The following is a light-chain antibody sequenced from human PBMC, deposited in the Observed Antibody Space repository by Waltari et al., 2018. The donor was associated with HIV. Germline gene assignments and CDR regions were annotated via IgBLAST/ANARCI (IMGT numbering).Light chain of an antibody. CDR2: RDN. V-gene: IGLV3-9*01. CDR3: QVWHTNIAL. CDR1: NIGSKN. Sequence: SYVLTQPVSVSVALGQTARVSCEGNNIGSKNVHWYQQKPGQAPILVIFRDNNRPSGIPERVSGSNSGNTATLTISRAQAGDEADYFCQVWHTNIALFGGGTKLTVL. J-gene: IGLJ3*02.